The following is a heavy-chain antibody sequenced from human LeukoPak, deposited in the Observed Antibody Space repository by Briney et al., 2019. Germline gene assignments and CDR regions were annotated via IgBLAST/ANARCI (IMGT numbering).Heavy chain of an antibody. Sequence: GGSLRLSCAASGFTFDDYGMSWVRQVPGKGLEWVSDINWNGGSTGYADSVKGRFTISRDNAKNSLYLQMNSLTAEDTVFFCARVKLTGIQDWFDPWGQGTLVTVSS. CDR3: ARVKLTGIQDWFDP. CDR2: INWNGGST. V-gene: IGHV3-20*04. D-gene: IGHD1-20*01. J-gene: IGHJ5*02. CDR1: GFTFDDYG.